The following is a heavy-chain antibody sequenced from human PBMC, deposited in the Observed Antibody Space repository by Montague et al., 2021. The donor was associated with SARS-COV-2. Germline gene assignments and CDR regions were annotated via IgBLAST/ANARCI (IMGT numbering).Heavy chain of an antibody. CDR2: IHYSGST. Sequence: SETLSLTCTVSGGSISNYYWSWIRQPPGKGLEWIGYIHYSGSTSSHPSLKGRVTISIDTSKNQFSLNLSSVTAADPAIYYCAGHGLEGANTYYFGLDVWGQGTAVTVSS. J-gene: IGHJ6*02. CDR1: GGSISNYY. D-gene: IGHD1-26*01. V-gene: IGHV4-59*08. CDR3: AGHGLEGANTYYFGLDV.